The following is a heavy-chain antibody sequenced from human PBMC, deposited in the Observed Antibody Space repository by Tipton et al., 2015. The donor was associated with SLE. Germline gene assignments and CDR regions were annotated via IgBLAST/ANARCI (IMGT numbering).Heavy chain of an antibody. V-gene: IGHV4-59*01. CDR2: VHSSGGT. J-gene: IGHJ5*02. D-gene: IGHD3-10*01. CDR1: GGSISSYY. Sequence: PGLVKPSETPSLTCTVSGGSISSYYLSWTRQPPGKGLEWIGYVHSSGGTNYNPSLRSRVSTSVDTSKTQISLRLNSVTAADTAVYYCAISRQGFGGWFDPWGQGTLVTVSS. CDR3: AISRQGFGGWFDP.